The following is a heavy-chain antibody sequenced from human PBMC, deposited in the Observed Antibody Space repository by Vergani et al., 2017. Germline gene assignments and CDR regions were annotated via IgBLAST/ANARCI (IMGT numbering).Heavy chain of an antibody. D-gene: IGHD4-23*01. V-gene: IGHV3-21*01. CDR1: GFTFSSYS. Sequence: EVQLVESGGGLVKPGGSLRLSCAASGFTFSSYSMNWVRQAPGEGLEWVSSISSSSSYIYYADSGKGRFTISRDNAKNSLYLQMNSLRAEDTAVYYCARERGERWTDYWGQGTLVTVSS. CDR3: ARERGERWTDY. J-gene: IGHJ4*02. CDR2: ISSSSSYI.